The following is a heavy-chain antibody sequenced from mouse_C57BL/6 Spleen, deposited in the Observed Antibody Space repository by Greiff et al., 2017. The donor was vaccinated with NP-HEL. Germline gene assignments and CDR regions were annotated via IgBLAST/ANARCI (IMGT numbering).Heavy chain of an antibody. CDR2: ISYDGSN. CDR1: GYSITSGYY. Sequence: DVKLVESGPGLVKPSQSLSLTCSVTGYSITSGYYWNWIRQFPGNKLEWMGYISYDGSNNYNPSLKNRISITRDTSKNQFFLKLNSVTTEDTATYYCASVYYDYDVSWYFDVWGTGTTVTVSS. V-gene: IGHV3-6*01. J-gene: IGHJ1*03. D-gene: IGHD2-4*01. CDR3: ASVYYDYDVSWYFDV.